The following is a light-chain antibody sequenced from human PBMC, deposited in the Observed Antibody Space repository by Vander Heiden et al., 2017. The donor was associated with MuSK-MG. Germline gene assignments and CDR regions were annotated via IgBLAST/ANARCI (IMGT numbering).Light chain of an antibody. CDR1: QSLLHSTGYNH. CDR2: LGS. Sequence: DIVRTQSPLSLPVTPVAPASIPSRSSQSLLHSTGYNHLDWYLQKPGQSPQLLIYLGSNRASGVPDRFSGSGSGTDFTLKISRVEAEDVGVYYCMQALQTPFTFGPGTKVDIK. V-gene: IGKV2-28*01. J-gene: IGKJ3*01. CDR3: MQALQTPFT.